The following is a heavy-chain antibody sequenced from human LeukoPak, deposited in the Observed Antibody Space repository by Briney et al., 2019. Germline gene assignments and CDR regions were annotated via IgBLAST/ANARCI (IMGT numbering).Heavy chain of an antibody. CDR3: ARVRFLEWLSFDY. D-gene: IGHD3-3*01. V-gene: IGHV3-66*01. CDR1: GFTFSSYT. Sequence: GRSLRLSRAASGFTFSSYTMHWVRRAPGKGLEWVSVLYSGGNTNYADSVKGRFTISRDNSKNTLYLQMNSLRSEDTAVYYCARVRFLEWLSFDYWGRGTLVTVSS. CDR2: LYSGGNT. J-gene: IGHJ4*02.